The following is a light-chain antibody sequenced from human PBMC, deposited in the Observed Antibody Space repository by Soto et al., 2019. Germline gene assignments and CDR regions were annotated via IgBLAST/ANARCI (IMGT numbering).Light chain of an antibody. CDR2: STS. V-gene: IGKV1-39*01. Sequence: DIQMTQSPSSLSASVGDRVTITCRASQSISNALNWYQRKPGEAPEFLIYSTSNLQSGVPSRFSGSGSGTDFTLTISSLQPEDFATYYCQQSYRTPYTFGQGTKLEIK. CDR1: QSISNA. J-gene: IGKJ2*01. CDR3: QQSYRTPYT.